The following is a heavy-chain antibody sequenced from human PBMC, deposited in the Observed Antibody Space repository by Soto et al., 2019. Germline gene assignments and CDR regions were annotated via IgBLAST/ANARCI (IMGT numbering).Heavy chain of an antibody. CDR1: GGSITSGTYY. V-gene: IGHV4-39*02. CDR3: ARVLFTTWTHLADY. CDR2: MYYSGSP. J-gene: IGHJ4*02. D-gene: IGHD1-1*01. Sequence: SETLSLTCTVSGGSITSGTYYWVWIRQPPGEGLEWIGAMYYSGSPHYNPSLKSRVTMSVDTSKNHFSLNLTSVTTADTAVYYCARVLFTTWTHLADYWGQGTLVTVSS.